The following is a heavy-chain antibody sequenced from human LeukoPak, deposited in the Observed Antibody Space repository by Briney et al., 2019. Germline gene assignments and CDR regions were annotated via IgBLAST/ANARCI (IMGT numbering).Heavy chain of an antibody. Sequence: GGSLRLSCAASGFTFSSYWMHWVRQAPGKGLVWVSRINTDGSSTSYADSVKGRFTISRDNAKNTLYLQMNSLRAEDTAVYYCASKGPQAMEVDYWGQGTLFTVSS. V-gene: IGHV3-74*01. D-gene: IGHD5-18*01. CDR3: ASKGPQAMEVDY. CDR2: INTDGSST. J-gene: IGHJ4*02. CDR1: GFTFSSYW.